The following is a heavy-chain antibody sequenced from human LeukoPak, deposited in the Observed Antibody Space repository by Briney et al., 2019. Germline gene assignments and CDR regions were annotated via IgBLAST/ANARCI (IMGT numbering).Heavy chain of an antibody. CDR1: GFTFSSYG. CDR3: ARGSSGYYRYYYGMDV. J-gene: IGHJ6*02. Sequence: GGSLRLSCAASGFTFSSYGMHWVRQAPGKGLEWVAVIWYDGSNKYYADSVKGRFTISRDNSKNTLYLQMNSLRAEDTAVYYCARGSSGYYRYYYGMDVWGQGTTVTVSS. D-gene: IGHD3-22*01. V-gene: IGHV3-33*01. CDR2: IWYDGSNK.